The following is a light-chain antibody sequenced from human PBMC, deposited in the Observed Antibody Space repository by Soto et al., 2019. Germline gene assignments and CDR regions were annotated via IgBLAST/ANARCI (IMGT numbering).Light chain of an antibody. CDR1: QDIRKY. Sequence: DIQMTQSPSSLSASVGDRVTITCQASQDIRKYLSWYQHKPGRAPKLLIYGASNLETGVPSRFSGSGYGTDFTFTISSLQPEDIATYYCQHYDHLPPFTFGPGTKVAIK. CDR2: GAS. J-gene: IGKJ3*01. CDR3: QHYDHLPPFT. V-gene: IGKV1-33*01.